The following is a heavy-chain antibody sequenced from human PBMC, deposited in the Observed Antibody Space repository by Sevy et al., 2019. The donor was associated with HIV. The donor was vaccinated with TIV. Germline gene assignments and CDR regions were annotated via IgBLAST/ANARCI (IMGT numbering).Heavy chain of an antibody. CDR1: GFTFRNAW. J-gene: IGHJ4*02. D-gene: IGHD6-13*01. CDR2: IKGKIYDGTI. Sequence: GGSLRLSCPASGFTFRNAWMSWVRQAPGKGLEWVGRIKGKIYDGTIDYAAPVKGRFSISRDDSKNTLYLQMNSLKTEDTAVYYCTTASWSQEDYFNYWGQGTLVTISS. V-gene: IGHV3-15*01. CDR3: TTASWSQEDYFNY.